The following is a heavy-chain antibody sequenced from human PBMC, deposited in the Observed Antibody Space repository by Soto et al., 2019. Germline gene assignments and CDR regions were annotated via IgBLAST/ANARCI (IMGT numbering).Heavy chain of an antibody. CDR3: ARRVVEAFDI. V-gene: IGHV4-59*08. CDR2: IYYSGST. J-gene: IGHJ3*02. D-gene: IGHD2-21*01. CDR1: VGSISSYY. Sequence: SETLSLTFTVSVGSISSYYWSWIRQPPGKGLEWIGYIYYSGSTNYNPTLKSRVTISVDTSKNHFSVKLSSVTAADTSVYYCARRVVEAFDIWGQGTMVTVSS.